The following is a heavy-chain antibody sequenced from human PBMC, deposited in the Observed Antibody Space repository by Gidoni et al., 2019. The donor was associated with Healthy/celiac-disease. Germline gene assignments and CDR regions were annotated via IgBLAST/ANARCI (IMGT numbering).Heavy chain of an antibody. Sequence: VQLVESGGGVVQPGRSLRLYCEASGFTFSSYGMHWVRQAPGKGLEWVAVISYDGSNKYYADSVKGRFTISRDNSKNTLYLQMNSLRAEDTAVYYCAKEIDYGDYYFDYWGQGTLVTVSS. J-gene: IGHJ4*02. CDR2: ISYDGSNK. CDR1: GFTFSSYG. V-gene: IGHV3-30*18. D-gene: IGHD4-17*01. CDR3: AKEIDYGDYYFDY.